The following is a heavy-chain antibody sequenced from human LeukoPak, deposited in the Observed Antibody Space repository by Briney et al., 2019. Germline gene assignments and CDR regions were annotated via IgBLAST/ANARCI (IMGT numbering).Heavy chain of an antibody. CDR1: GFTFSSYA. CDR2: ISYDGSNK. CDR3: ARDHSLAAAGTRWFDP. D-gene: IGHD6-13*01. V-gene: IGHV3-30*04. Sequence: AGGSLRLSCAASGFTFSSYAMHWVRQAPGKGLEWVAVISYDGSNKYYADSVKGRFTISRDNSKNTLYLQMNSLRAEDTAVYYCARDHSLAAAGTRWFDPWGQGTLVTVSS. J-gene: IGHJ5*02.